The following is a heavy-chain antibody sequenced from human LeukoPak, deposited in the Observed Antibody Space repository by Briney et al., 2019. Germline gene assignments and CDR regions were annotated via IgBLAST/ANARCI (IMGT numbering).Heavy chain of an antibody. D-gene: IGHD3-22*01. Sequence: SETVSLTCAVYGGSFSGYYWSWIRQPPGKGLEWIGEINHSGGTNYNPSLKSRVTMSVDTSKNQFSLKLSSVTAADTAVYYCARPYYDSSGYYHDAFDIWGQGTMVTVSS. V-gene: IGHV4-34*01. J-gene: IGHJ3*02. CDR2: INHSGGT. CDR1: GGSFSGYY. CDR3: ARPYYDSSGYYHDAFDI.